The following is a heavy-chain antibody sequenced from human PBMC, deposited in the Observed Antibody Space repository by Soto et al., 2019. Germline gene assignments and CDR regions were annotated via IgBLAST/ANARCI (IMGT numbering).Heavy chain of an antibody. J-gene: IGHJ4*02. V-gene: IGHV3-48*01. CDR1: GFTFSSYS. Sequence: GGSLRLSCAASGFTFSSYSMNWVRQAPGKGLEWVSYISSSSSTIYYADSVKGRFTISRDNAKNSLYLQMNSLRAEDTAVYYCARAAVTVDYWGQGTLVTVSS. D-gene: IGHD4-17*01. CDR2: ISSSSSTI. CDR3: ARAAVTVDY.